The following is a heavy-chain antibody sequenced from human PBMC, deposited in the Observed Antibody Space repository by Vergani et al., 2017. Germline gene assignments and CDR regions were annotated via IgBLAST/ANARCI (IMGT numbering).Heavy chain of an antibody. CDR1: GGSTSSGDHC. D-gene: IGHD6-25*01. Sequence: QVQLQESGPGVVKPSQTLCLTCAVSGGSTSSGDHCWTWIRQRPGKGLEWIGYIFYSGTTYDNPSLRSRLTISVDTSQNQFSLKLRSVTAADTAVYYCARVDTXVPATSHFYYMDVWGKGTTVVVSS. J-gene: IGHJ6*03. V-gene: IGHV4-31*11. CDR3: ARVDTXVPATSHFYYMDV. CDR2: IFYSGTT.